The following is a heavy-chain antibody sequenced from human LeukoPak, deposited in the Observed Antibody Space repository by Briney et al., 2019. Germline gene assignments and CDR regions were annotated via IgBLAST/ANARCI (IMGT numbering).Heavy chain of an antibody. CDR2: ISAYNGNT. CDR1: GYTFTSYG. CDR3: ARTYYNILTGYYPFEY. Sequence: ASVKVSCKASGYTFTSYGISWVRQAPGQGLEWMGWISAYNGNTNYAQKLQGRVTMTTDTSTSTAYMELRSLRSDDTAVYYCARTYYNILTGYYPFEYWGQGSLVTVSS. J-gene: IGHJ4*02. V-gene: IGHV1-18*01. D-gene: IGHD3-9*01.